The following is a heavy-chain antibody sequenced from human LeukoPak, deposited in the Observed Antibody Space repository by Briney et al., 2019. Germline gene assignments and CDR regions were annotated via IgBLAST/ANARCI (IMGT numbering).Heavy chain of an antibody. Sequence: GASVTVSCTASGYTFTSYGISWVRQAPGQGLEWMGWISAYNGNTNYAQKLQGRVTMTTDTSTSTAYMELRSLRSDDTAVYYCATYSSGWNPLLYWGQGTLVTVSS. J-gene: IGHJ4*02. V-gene: IGHV1-18*01. CDR1: GYTFTSYG. CDR2: ISAYNGNT. CDR3: ATYSSGWNPLLY. D-gene: IGHD6-19*01.